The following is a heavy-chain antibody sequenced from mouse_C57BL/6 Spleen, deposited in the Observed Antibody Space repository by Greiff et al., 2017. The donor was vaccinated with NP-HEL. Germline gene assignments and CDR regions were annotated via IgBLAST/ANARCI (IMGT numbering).Heavy chain of an antibody. CDR1: GYTFTSYW. CDR2: IHPNSGST. D-gene: IGHD4-1*01. CDR3: AREEERGTGTFDY. J-gene: IGHJ2*01. Sequence: QVQLQQPGAELVKPGASVKLSCKASGYTFTSYWMHWVKQRPGQGLEWIGMIHPNSGSTNYNEKFKSKATLTVDKSSSTAYMQLSSLTSEDSAVYYWAREEERGTGTFDYWGQGTTLTVSS. V-gene: IGHV1-64*01.